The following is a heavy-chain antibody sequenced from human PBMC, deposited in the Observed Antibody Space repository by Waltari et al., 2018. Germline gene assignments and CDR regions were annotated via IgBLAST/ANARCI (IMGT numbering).Heavy chain of an antibody. CDR2: IYFNEDT. Sequence: QVQLQESGPGLVKPSETLSLTCAVSGGSVISNYWSWIRQSPGKGLEWIGYIYFNEDTDYNPSLRGRVTISVDTSKNQFSLKLLSVTAADTAIYFCARSTTGVRGANSGWDSWGQGTLVSVSS. V-gene: IGHV4-4*09. CDR1: GGSVISNY. CDR3: ARSTTGVRGANSGWDS. J-gene: IGHJ4*02. D-gene: IGHD3-10*01.